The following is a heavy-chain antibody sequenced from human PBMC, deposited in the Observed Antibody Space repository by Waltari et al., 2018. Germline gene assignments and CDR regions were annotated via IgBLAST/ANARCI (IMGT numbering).Heavy chain of an antibody. D-gene: IGHD1-1*01. CDR3: AKWKLPTVKGMDV. V-gene: IGHV3-21*04. CDR2: ISSSSSYI. Sequence: EVQLVESGGGLVKPGGSLRLSCAASGFTFSSYSMNWVRQAPGKGLEWVSSISSSSSYIYYADSVKGRFTISRDNAKNTLYLQMNSLRAEDTAVYYCAKWKLPTVKGMDVWGQGTTVTVSS. J-gene: IGHJ6*02. CDR1: GFTFSSYS.